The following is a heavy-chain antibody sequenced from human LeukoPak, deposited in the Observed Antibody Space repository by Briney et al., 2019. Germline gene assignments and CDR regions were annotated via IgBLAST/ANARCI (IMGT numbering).Heavy chain of an antibody. CDR3: ARGIGSTAFFDH. CDR1: GFTFSCYA. V-gene: IGHV3-23*01. D-gene: IGHD4-11*01. CDR2: ISGRGDYT. Sequence: PGGSLRLSCAASGFTFSCYAMSWVRQAPGKGLEWVSAISGRGDYTYYADSVKGRFTISRDKSKNTLYLQMNSLRAQDTAVYYCARGIGSTAFFDHWGQGTLVTVS. J-gene: IGHJ4*02.